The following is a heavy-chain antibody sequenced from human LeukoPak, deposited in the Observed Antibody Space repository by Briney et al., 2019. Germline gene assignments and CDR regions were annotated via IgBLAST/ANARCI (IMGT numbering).Heavy chain of an antibody. J-gene: IGHJ4*02. CDR2: IRYDGSNK. CDR3: AKHLGYSTSSGIDY. D-gene: IGHD6-6*01. Sequence: GGSLRLSCAASGFTFSNAWMSWVRQAPGKGLEWVAFIRYDGSNKYYADSVKGRFTISRDNSKNTLYLQMNSLRADDTAVYYCAKHLGYSTSSGIDYWGQGTLVTVSS. V-gene: IGHV3-30*02. CDR1: GFTFSNAW.